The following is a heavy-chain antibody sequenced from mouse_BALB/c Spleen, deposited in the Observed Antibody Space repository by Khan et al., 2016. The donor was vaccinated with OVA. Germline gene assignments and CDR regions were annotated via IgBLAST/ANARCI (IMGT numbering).Heavy chain of an antibody. Sequence: EVKLEESGPGLVKPSQSLSLTCTVTGYSITSDYAWNWIRQFPGNKLEWMGYISYSGSTSYNPYLKSRLSITRDTSKNQFFLQLNSVTTGDTATYYCARRAYYANWYFDVWGEGTTVTVSS. J-gene: IGHJ1*01. CDR1: GYSITSDYA. CDR2: ISYSGST. D-gene: IGHD1-1*02. CDR3: ARRAYYANWYFDV. V-gene: IGHV3-2*02.